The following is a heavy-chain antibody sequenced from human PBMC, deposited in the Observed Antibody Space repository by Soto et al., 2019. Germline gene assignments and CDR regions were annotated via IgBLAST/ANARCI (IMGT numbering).Heavy chain of an antibody. CDR2: INPRTDNT. J-gene: IGHJ5*02. V-gene: IGHV1-46*01. D-gene: IGHD6-6*01. Sequence: QVQLVQCGAEVKKPGASVNVSCKASGYTFTSYYIHWVRQAPGQGIEWVGIINPRTDNTNYAQKFQGRVTMTRDTSSRTVFMELSGLTSEDTAVYYCAREGPITSSGGRAGWFDPWGQGTLVTVSS. CDR3: AREGPITSSGGRAGWFDP. CDR1: GYTFTSYY.